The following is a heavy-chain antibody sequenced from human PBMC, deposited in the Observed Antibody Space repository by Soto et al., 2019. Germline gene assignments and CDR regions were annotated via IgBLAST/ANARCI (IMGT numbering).Heavy chain of an antibody. CDR1: GFSLSTSGVG. D-gene: IGHD6-13*01. Sequence: QITLKESGPTLVKPTQTLTLTCTFSGFSLSTSGVGVGWIRQPPGKALEWLALIYWDDDKRYSPSLKSRLTIXKXXSKNQVVLTMTNMDPVDTATYYCAHTSSSWYPPDYWGQGTLVTVSS. CDR3: AHTSSSWYPPDY. V-gene: IGHV2-5*02. CDR2: IYWDDDK. J-gene: IGHJ4*02.